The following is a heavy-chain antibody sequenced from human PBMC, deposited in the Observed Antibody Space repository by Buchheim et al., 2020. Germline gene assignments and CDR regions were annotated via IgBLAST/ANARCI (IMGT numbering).Heavy chain of an antibody. CDR3: ARDGTAGGYYYYGMDV. Sequence: QLQLQESGPGLVKPSETLSLTCTVSGGSISSSSYYWGWIRQPPGKGLEWIGSIYYSGSTYYNPSLKSRVTISVDTSKKQFSLKLSSVTAADTAVYYCARDGTAGGYYYYGMDVWGQGTT. D-gene: IGHD1-26*01. J-gene: IGHJ6*02. V-gene: IGHV4-39*07. CDR1: GGSISSSSYY. CDR2: IYYSGST.